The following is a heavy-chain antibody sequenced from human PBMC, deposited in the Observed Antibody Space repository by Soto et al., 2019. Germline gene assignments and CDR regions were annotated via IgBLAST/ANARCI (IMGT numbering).Heavy chain of an antibody. CDR1: GFSLTTSGEA. D-gene: IGHD3-10*01. Sequence: QITLRESGPALVKPTQTLTLTCTFSGFSLTTSGEAVSWIRQTPGKALAGLALIYWNGIERYSPSLKSRLSITKDTSKNHLVLTMANMDPVDTATYYCAHGDPLNFHFWGQGTLVTVSP. V-gene: IGHV2-5*01. J-gene: IGHJ4*02. CDR2: IYWNGIE. CDR3: AHGDPLNFHF.